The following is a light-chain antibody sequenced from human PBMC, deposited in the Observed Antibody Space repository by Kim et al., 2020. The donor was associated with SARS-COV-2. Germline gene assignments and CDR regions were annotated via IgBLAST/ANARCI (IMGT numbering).Light chain of an antibody. CDR3: QQFSAWPRT. Sequence: EIVMTQSPATLSVSPGETATLSCRASQSISDGLAWYQQKPGQAPRLLIYRASTRATGIPARFTGSGSGTDFTLTISGLQSEDSAVFYCQQFSAWPRTFGQGTKVDI. CDR1: QSISDG. J-gene: IGKJ1*01. CDR2: RAS. V-gene: IGKV3-15*01.